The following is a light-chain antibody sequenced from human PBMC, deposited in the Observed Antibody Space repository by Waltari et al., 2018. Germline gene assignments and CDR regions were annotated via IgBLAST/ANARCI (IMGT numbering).Light chain of an antibody. CDR1: QSVISSY. Sequence: TQSPATLSLSPGERATLSCGASQSVISSYLAWYQQKPGKAPKLLIYKASSLESAVPSRFSGSGSGTEFTLTISSLQPDDFATYYCQQYNSYSYTFGQGTKLEIK. V-gene: IGKV1-5*03. CDR3: QQYNSYSYT. J-gene: IGKJ2*01. CDR2: KAS.